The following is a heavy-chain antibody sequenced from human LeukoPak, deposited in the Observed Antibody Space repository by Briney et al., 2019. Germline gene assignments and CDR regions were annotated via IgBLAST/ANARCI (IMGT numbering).Heavy chain of an antibody. J-gene: IGHJ4*02. V-gene: IGHV3-7*01. Sequence: GGSLRLSCAASGFTFSRNWMTWVRQAPGKGLEWVANIKQDGSEKQYVDSVKGRFSISRDNDKNSLYLQMNSLRVDDTAVYYCARDPWGPVDQGGNNYGAYYWGQGALVTVSS. D-gene: IGHD5-18*01. CDR3: ARDPWGPVDQGGNNYGAYY. CDR2: IKQDGSEK. CDR1: GFTFSRNW.